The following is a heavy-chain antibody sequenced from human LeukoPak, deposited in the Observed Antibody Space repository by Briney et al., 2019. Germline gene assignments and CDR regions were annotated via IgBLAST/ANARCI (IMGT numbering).Heavy chain of an antibody. D-gene: IGHD3-10*01. Sequence: PSETLSLTCTVSGYSISSGYYWGWIRQPPGKGLEWIGTIYRSGSTYYNPSLKRRVTISVDTSRNQFSLQLSSVTAADTAVYYCARHSPSIWFGELSEPRAWGQGTLVTVSS. CDR1: GYSISSGYY. CDR3: ARHSPSIWFGELSEPRA. J-gene: IGHJ4*02. V-gene: IGHV4-38-2*02. CDR2: IYRSGST.